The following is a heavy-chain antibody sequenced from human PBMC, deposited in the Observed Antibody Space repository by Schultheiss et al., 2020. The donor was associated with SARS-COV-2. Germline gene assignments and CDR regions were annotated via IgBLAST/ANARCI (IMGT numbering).Heavy chain of an antibody. V-gene: IGHV3-23*01. CDR1: GFTFSSYA. CDR2: ISGSGGST. J-gene: IGHJ4*02. CDR3: AKDTRYEVRGVEL. D-gene: IGHD3-10*01. Sequence: GGSLRLSCAASGFTFSSYAMHWVRQAPGKGLVWVSAISGSGGSTYYADSVKGRFTISRDNSKNTLYLQMNSLRAEDTAVYYCAKDTRYEVRGVELWGQGTLVTVSS.